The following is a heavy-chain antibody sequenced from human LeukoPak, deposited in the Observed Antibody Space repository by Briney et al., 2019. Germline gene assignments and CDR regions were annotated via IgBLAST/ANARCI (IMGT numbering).Heavy chain of an antibody. CDR1: GGSISSHY. J-gene: IGHJ5*02. CDR2: IYYSGST. D-gene: IGHD3-22*01. V-gene: IGHV4-59*11. Sequence: SETLSLTCTVSGGSISSHYWSWIRQPPCKELEWIGYIYYSGSTNYNPSLKSRVTISVDTSKNQFSLKLSSVTAADTAVYYCARDNYYDSSVGSYNWFDPWGQGTLVTVSS. CDR3: ARDNYYDSSVGSYNWFDP.